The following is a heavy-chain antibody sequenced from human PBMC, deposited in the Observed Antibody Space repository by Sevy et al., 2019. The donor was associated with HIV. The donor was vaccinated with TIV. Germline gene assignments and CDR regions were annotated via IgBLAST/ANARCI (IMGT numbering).Heavy chain of an antibody. D-gene: IGHD6-19*01. CDR1: VGSISSYY. CDR2: IYYSGST. CDR3: ARADPEGIAVIDY. V-gene: IGHV4-59*01. J-gene: IGHJ4*02. Sequence: SETLSLTCTVSVGSISSYYWSWIRQPPGKGLEWIGYIYYSGSTNYNPSLKSRVTISVDTSKNQFSLRLSSVTAADTAVYYCARADPEGIAVIDYWGRGTLVTVSS.